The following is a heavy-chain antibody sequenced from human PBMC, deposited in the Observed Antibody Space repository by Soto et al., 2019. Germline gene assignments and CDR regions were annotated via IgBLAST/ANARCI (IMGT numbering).Heavy chain of an antibody. Sequence: QVQLQESGPGLVKPSGTLSLTCAVSGGSISSSNWWRWALQPPRRGLEGFGEIYHRWSTNYHPSLKSRVTISVDKSKNPFSLKLSSATAADTAVYYCARVAVAGTRVDYWGQGTLVTVSS. CDR2: IYHRWST. D-gene: IGHD6-19*01. J-gene: IGHJ4*02. V-gene: IGHV4-4*02. CDR3: ARVAVAGTRVDY. CDR1: GGSISSSNW.